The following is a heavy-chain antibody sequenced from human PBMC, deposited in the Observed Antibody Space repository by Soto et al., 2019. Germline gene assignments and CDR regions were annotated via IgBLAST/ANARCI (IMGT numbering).Heavy chain of an antibody. CDR1: GGSISSYSYY. V-gene: IGHV4-39*01. CDR3: ATVARWEYYFDY. Sequence: QLQLQESGPGLVKPSETLSLTCTVSGGSISSYSYYWGWIRQPPGKGLEWIGYIYYSGSTYYSPSLKSRVTLSVATSKNQFSLKLSSVTAADTAVYYCATVARWEYYFDYWGQGTLVTVSS. J-gene: IGHJ4*02. D-gene: IGHD6-19*01. CDR2: IYYSGST.